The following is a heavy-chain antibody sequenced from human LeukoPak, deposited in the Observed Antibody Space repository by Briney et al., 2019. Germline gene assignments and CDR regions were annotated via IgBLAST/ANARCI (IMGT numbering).Heavy chain of an antibody. V-gene: IGHV4-39*07. D-gene: IGHD2-8*02. CDR3: ARYPDRGLTGFDY. Sequence: TSETLSLTCTVSGGSISSSSYYWGWIRQPPGKGLEWIGSIYYSGSTNYNPSLKSRVTISVDTSKNQFSLKLSSVTAADTAVYYCARYPDRGLTGFDYWGQGTLVTVSS. J-gene: IGHJ4*02. CDR2: IYYSGST. CDR1: GGSISSSSYY.